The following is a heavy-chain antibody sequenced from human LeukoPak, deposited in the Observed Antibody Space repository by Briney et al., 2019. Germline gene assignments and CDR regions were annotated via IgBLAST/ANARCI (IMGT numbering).Heavy chain of an antibody. V-gene: IGHV3-23*01. D-gene: IGHD3-16*01. CDR2: ISGSGGST. CDR1: GFTFSSYA. CDR3: AKGPKAYPYYFDY. Sequence: PGGSLRLSCAASGFTFSSYAMSWVRQAPRKGLEWVSAISGSGGSTYYADSVKGRFTISRDNSKNTLYLQMNSLRAEGTAVYYCAKGPKAYPYYFDYWGQGTLVTVSS. J-gene: IGHJ4*02.